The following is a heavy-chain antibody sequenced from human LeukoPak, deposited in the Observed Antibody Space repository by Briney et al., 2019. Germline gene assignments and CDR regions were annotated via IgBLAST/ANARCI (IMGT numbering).Heavy chain of an antibody. J-gene: IGHJ4*02. D-gene: IGHD2-2*02. CDR2: ISTSGSTI. V-gene: IGHV3-48*04. Sequence: PGGSLTLSCTASGFTFSSYSMNWVRQAPGKGLEWVSYISTSGSTIYYADSVKGRFTVSRDNAKNSLYLQMNSLRAEDTADYYCARDPGYCSSTSCYKFFDYWGQGTLVTVSS. CDR1: GFTFSSYS. CDR3: ARDPGYCSSTSCYKFFDY.